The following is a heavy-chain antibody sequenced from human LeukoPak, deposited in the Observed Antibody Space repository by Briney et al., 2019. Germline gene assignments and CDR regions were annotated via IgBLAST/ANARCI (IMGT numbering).Heavy chain of an antibody. CDR2: IYYSGST. Sequence: MSSETLSLTCTVSGVSVSSGTYYWSWLRQPPGKGLECIGNIYYSGSTNYNPSLKSRVTISVDTSKNQFSLKLSSVTAADTAVYYCARCYYGSGSHYHFDYWGQGTLVTVSS. V-gene: IGHV4-61*01. CDR3: ARCYYGSGSHYHFDY. CDR1: GVSVSSGTYY. D-gene: IGHD3-10*01. J-gene: IGHJ4*02.